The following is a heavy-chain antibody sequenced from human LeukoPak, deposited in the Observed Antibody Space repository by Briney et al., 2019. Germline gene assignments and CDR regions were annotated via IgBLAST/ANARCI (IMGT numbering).Heavy chain of an antibody. D-gene: IGHD6-13*01. CDR3: VKLRKYTTNWSFDY. J-gene: IGHJ4*02. Sequence: PGGSLRLSCSASGFTFSDYAMFWVRQAPGKGLEYVSAISSNGGNTYYADSVKGRFTISRDNSKNTLYLQMSSLRAEDTAVYYCVKLRKYTTNWSFDYWGQGTLVTVSS. CDR2: ISSNGGNT. CDR1: GFTFSDYA. V-gene: IGHV3-64D*06.